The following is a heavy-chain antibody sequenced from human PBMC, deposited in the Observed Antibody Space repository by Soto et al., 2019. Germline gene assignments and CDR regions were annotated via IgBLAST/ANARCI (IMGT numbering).Heavy chain of an antibody. Sequence: EVQLVESGGGLVQPGGSLRLSCAASGFTFSSYWMSWVRQAPGKGLEWVANIKQDGSEKCYVDSVKGRFTISRDNAKNSLYLQMNSLRAEDTAVYYCARGRRRITIFGVVINWFDPWGQGTLVTVSS. CDR2: IKQDGSEK. J-gene: IGHJ5*02. D-gene: IGHD3-3*01. CDR1: GFTFSSYW. CDR3: ARGRRRITIFGVVINWFDP. V-gene: IGHV3-7*03.